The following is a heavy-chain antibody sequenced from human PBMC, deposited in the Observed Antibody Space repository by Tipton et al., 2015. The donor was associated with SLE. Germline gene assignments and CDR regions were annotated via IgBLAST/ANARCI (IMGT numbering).Heavy chain of an antibody. D-gene: IGHD5-12*01. Sequence: SLRLSCTASGFTFGDYAINWVRQAPGKGLEWVGLIRSKAYGGTTEYAASVKGRLTISRDDSRSIAYLEMNSLKIEDTAVYYCVRDIGGYERDWFDSWGQGTLVTVSS. CDR2: IRSKAYGGTT. CDR1: GFTFGDYA. V-gene: IGHV3-49*04. CDR3: VRDIGGYERDWFDS. J-gene: IGHJ5*01.